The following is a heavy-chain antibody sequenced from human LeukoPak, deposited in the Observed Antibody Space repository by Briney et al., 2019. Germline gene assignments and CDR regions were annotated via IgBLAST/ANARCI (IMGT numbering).Heavy chain of an antibody. CDR2: IGTPGDT. CDR3: ARATSDYNFDY. V-gene: IGHV3-13*04. D-gene: IGHD4-11*01. CDR1: GFTFSYYD. J-gene: IGHJ4*02. Sequence: PGGSLRLSCATSGFTFSYYDMHWVRQATGKGLEWVSGIGTPGDTYYPDSVKGRFTISRENAKSSLYLQMNCLRAGDTAVYYCARATSDYNFDYWGQGTPVTVSS.